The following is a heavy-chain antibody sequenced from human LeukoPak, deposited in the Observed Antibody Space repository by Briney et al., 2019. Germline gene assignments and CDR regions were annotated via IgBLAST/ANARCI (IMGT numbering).Heavy chain of an antibody. CDR3: ARDIVVVPAAIGGLDY. CDR1: GYTFTSYY. V-gene: IGHV1-46*01. D-gene: IGHD2-2*02. J-gene: IGHJ4*02. Sequence: ASVKVSRKASGYTFTSYYMHWVRQAPGQGLEWMGIINPSGGSTSYAQKFQGRVTMTRDTSTSTVYMELSSLRSEDTAVYYCARDIVVVPAAIGGLDYWGQGTLVTVSS. CDR2: INPSGGST.